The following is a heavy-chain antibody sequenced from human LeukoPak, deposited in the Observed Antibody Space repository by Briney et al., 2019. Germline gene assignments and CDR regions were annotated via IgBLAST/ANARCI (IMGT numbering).Heavy chain of an antibody. V-gene: IGHV3-9*01. CDR1: GFTFDDYA. D-gene: IGHD5-18*01. CDR3: ARDLWIQLWLGGAFDI. CDR2: ISWNSGSI. Sequence: PGRSLRLSCAASGFTFDDYAMHWVRQAPGKGLEWVSGISWNSGSIGYADSVEGRFTISRDNAKNSLYLQMNSLRVEDTAVYYCARDLWIQLWLGGAFDIWGQGTMVTVSS. J-gene: IGHJ3*02.